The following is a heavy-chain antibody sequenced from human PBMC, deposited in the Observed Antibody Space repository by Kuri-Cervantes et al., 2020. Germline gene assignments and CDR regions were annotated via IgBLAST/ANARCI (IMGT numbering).Heavy chain of an antibody. V-gene: IGHV3-66*02. D-gene: IGHD3-3*01. J-gene: IGHJ4*02. CDR1: GFTVSNNY. CDR2: IYSGGST. CDR3: ARESGY. Sequence: ETLSLTCAASGFTVSNNYMSWIRQAPGKGLEWVSVIYSGGSTYYADSVKGRFTISRDNSKNTLYLQMINLRAEDTAVYYCARESGYWGQGTLVTVSS.